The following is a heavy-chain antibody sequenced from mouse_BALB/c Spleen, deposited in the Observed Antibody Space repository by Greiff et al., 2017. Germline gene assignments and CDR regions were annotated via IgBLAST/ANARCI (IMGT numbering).Heavy chain of an antibody. CDR2: ISSGGSYT. CDR1: GFTFSSYA. V-gene: IGHV5-9-3*01. D-gene: IGHD2-4*01. J-gene: IGHJ2*01. CDR3: ARHYDYDREYYFDY. Sequence: EVHLVESGGGLVKPGGSLKLSCAASGFTFSSYAMSWVRQTPEKRLEWVATISSGGSYTYYPDSVKGRFTISRDNAKNTLYLQMSSLRSEDTAMYYCARHYDYDREYYFDYWGQGTTLTVSS.